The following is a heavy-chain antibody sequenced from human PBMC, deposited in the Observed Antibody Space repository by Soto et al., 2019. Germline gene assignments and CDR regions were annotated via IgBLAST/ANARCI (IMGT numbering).Heavy chain of an antibody. Sequence: QVQLVQSGAEMRESGSSVKVSCKASGGTFSSSAINWLRQAPGQGPEWMGGIIPTFGTANYIEKFRGRVTITADTSTSTAYIEVSSLTSEDTAMYFCARSETAGHRGFDIWGQGTMVTVSS. D-gene: IGHD6-19*01. CDR3: ARSETAGHRGFDI. J-gene: IGHJ3*02. CDR2: IIPTFGTA. CDR1: GGTFSSSA. V-gene: IGHV1-69*06.